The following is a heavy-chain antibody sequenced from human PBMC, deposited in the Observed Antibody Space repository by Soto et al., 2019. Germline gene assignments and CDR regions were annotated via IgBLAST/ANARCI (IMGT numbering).Heavy chain of an antibody. V-gene: IGHV1-24*01. CDR2: FGPEDGKT. CDR1: GYVLSELS. J-gene: IGHJ3*01. Sequence: ASVKVSCKVSGYVLSELSMDWVRQGPGEGLEMVRGFGPEDGKTIYARKFQGRVTMTEDTSTDTAYLELSSLSSEDTAVDYCTSQNLDAALDVWGQGTMVTVSS. CDR3: TSQNLDAALDV.